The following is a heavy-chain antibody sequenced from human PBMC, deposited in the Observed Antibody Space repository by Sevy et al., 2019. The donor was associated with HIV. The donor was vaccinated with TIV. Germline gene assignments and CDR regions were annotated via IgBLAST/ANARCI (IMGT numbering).Heavy chain of an antibody. V-gene: IGHV1-18*01. CDR1: GYTFTSYG. CDR3: ARAPSYDILTGYNDY. D-gene: IGHD3-9*01. J-gene: IGHJ4*02. Sequence: ASVKVSCKASGYTFTSYGISWVRQAPGQGLEWMGWISAYNGNTNYAQKLQGRVTMTTDTSTSTAYMELRSLRSDDTAVYFCARAPSYDILTGYNDYWGQGTLVTVSS. CDR2: ISAYNGNT.